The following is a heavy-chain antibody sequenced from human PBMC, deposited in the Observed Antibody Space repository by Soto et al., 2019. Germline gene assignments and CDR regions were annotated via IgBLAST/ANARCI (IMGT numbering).Heavy chain of an antibody. CDR2: MSNDGVIQ. D-gene: IGHD3-22*01. CDR1: GFTFSSYT. J-gene: IGHJ1*01. CDR3: AREDESSGYAGTFQH. Sequence: QVQMVESGGGVVQPGKSLRLSCAASGFTFSSYTMHWVRQAPGKGLEWVAVMSNDGVIQIYADSVKGRFTISRDNSENTLYLKLSSLTAEDTALYYCAREDESSGYAGTFQHWGQGPLVSVS. V-gene: IGHV3-30-3*01.